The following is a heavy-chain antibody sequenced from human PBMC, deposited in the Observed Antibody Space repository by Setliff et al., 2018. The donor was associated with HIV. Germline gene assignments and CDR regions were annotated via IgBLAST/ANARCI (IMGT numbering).Heavy chain of an antibody. CDR1: GGSGGSFSGWY. Sequence: SETLSLTCAVYGGSGGSFSGWYWTWIRLIPGKGLEWIGEIEYGGSTTYNPSLESRVTISVDTSKTQFSLKLSDVTVADTGIDYCARGPARRYRFSTVYGLWGPGTRVTVS. CDR2: IEYGGST. J-gene: IGHJ3*01. CDR3: ARGPARRYRFSTVYGL. V-gene: IGHV4-34*01. D-gene: IGHD2-2*01.